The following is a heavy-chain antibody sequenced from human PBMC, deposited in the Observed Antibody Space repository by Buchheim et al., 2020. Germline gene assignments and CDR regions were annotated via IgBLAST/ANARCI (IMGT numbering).Heavy chain of an antibody. D-gene: IGHD2-2*01. V-gene: IGHV1-18*04. CDR3: SRICTSCGTNYYYYYGMDV. CDR2: ISTYNGHT. CDR1: GYTFTSYG. J-gene: IGHJ6*02. Sequence: QVHLVQSGAEVKKPGASVKVSCRASGYTFTSYGISWVRQAPGQGREWMGWISTYNGHTHFAQKLQGRVTMTTDRSTSTDYMELRSLRADDTAVYYCSRICTSCGTNYYYYYGMDVWGQGTT.